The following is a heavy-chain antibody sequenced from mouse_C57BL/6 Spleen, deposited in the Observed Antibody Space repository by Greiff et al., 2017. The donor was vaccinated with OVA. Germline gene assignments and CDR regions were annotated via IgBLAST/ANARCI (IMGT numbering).Heavy chain of an antibody. CDR1: GFTFTDYE. CDR2: IDPVTGGT. V-gene: IGHV1-15*01. Sequence: QVQLQQSGAELVRPGASVTLSCTASGFTFTDYEMHWVQQPPVHGLEWIGAIDPVTGGTAYTQTFKGQAILTADKSSNTDYMELRSLTTEDSAVYYCTREGYYYGSRAWFAYWGQGTLVTVSA. D-gene: IGHD1-1*01. J-gene: IGHJ3*01. CDR3: TREGYYYGSRAWFAY.